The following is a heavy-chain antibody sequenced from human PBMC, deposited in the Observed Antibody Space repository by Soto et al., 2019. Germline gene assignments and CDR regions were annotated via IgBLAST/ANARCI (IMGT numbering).Heavy chain of an antibody. J-gene: IGHJ4*02. Sequence: SETLSLTCTVSGGSISSGGYYWSWIRQHPGKGLEWIGYIYYSGSTYYNPSLKSRVTISVDTSKNQFSLKLSSVTAADTAVYYCARDNSHARFFDYWGQGTLVTVSS. CDR2: IYYSGST. CDR3: ARDNSHARFFDY. CDR1: GGSISSGGYY. D-gene: IGHD1-20*01. V-gene: IGHV4-31*03.